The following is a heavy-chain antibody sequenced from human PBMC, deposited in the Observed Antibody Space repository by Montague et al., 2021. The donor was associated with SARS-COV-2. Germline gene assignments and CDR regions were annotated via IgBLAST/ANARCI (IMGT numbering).Heavy chain of an antibody. CDR1: GGSFSGFY. J-gene: IGHJ3*02. Sequence: SETLSLTCAVSGGSFSGFYWSWVRQPPGEGLEWIGEINQSGSINXNPSLKSRVTILVDTSKNQFSLKLSSVTAADTAVYYCARLVEPGYYYDSSGLRADAFDIWGQGTMVTVSS. CDR3: ARLVEPGYYYDSSGLRADAFDI. V-gene: IGHV4-34*01. D-gene: IGHD3-22*01. CDR2: INQSGSI.